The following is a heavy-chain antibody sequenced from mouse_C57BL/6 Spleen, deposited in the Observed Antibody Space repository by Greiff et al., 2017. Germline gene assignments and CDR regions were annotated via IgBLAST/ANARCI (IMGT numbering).Heavy chain of an antibody. CDR3: SRSSTMITKVFAY. Sequence: QVQLQQPGAELVKPGASVKMSCKASGYTFTSYWITWVKQRPGQGLEWIGDIYPGSGSTNYNEKFKSKATLTVDPSSSTAYMQLSRLTSEDSAVYYCSRSSTMITKVFAYWGQGTLVTVSA. CDR2: IYPGSGST. J-gene: IGHJ3*01. CDR1: GYTFTSYW. D-gene: IGHD2-4*01. V-gene: IGHV1-55*01.